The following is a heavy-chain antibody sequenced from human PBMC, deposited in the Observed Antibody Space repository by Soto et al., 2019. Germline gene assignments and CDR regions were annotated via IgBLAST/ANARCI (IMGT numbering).Heavy chain of an antibody. CDR1: GGTFSSYT. CDR2: IIPILGIA. Sequence: QVQLVQSGADVKKPGSSVKVSCKASGGTFSSYTISWVRQAPGQGLEWMGRIIPILGIANYAQKFQGRVTNTADKSTSTAYMELSSLRSEDTAVYYCARDRATNWFDPWGQGTLVTVSS. CDR3: ARDRATNWFDP. V-gene: IGHV1-69*08. J-gene: IGHJ5*02.